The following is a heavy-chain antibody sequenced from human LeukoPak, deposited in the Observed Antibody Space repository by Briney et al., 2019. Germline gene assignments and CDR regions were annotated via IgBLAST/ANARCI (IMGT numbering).Heavy chain of an antibody. CDR2: ITNDGSST. CDR3: AKGVGWFPS. V-gene: IGHV3-74*01. Sequence: GGSLRLSCAASGLTFSSHWMHWVRQAPGKGLVWVSRITNDGSSTTYADSVKGRFTISRDNSKNTLYLQINSLRAEDTAIYYCAKGVGWFPSWGQGTLVTVSS. J-gene: IGHJ5*02. D-gene: IGHD3-10*01. CDR1: GLTFSSHW.